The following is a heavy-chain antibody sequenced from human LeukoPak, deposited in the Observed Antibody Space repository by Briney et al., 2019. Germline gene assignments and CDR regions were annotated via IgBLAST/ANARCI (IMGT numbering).Heavy chain of an antibody. CDR2: IHTSGST. J-gene: IGHJ4*02. CDR3: AREGKFLVALDN. V-gene: IGHV4-4*07. CDR1: GGSNSSYY. Sequence: SETLSLTCTVSGGSNSSYYWNWIRQPAGKGLEWIGRIHTSGSTKYNPSLKSRVTMSVDTSKNQFSLKLSSVTAADTAVYYCAREGKFLVALDNWGQGTLVTVSS. D-gene: IGHD2-2*01.